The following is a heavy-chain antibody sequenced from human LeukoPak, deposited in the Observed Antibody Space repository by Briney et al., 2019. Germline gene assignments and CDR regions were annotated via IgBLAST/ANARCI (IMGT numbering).Heavy chain of an antibody. CDR1: GFTFSAYW. Sequence: PGGSLRLSCAASGFTFSAYWMHWVRQAPGKGLVWVSRIKSDGSTNYADSVKGRFTISRDNAKNTVSLQMNSLRPADTSVYYCARAPSEIGGYYPEYFRHWGQGTLVTVSS. CDR2: IKSDGST. V-gene: IGHV3-74*01. CDR3: ARAPSEIGGYYPEYFRH. J-gene: IGHJ1*01. D-gene: IGHD3-22*01.